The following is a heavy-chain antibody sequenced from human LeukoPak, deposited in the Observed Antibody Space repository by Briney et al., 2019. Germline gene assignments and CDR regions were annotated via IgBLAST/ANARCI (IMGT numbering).Heavy chain of an antibody. J-gene: IGHJ4*02. CDR3: ARGLAYYYGSGSYYNGRYFDY. CDR2: INHSGST. D-gene: IGHD3-10*01. Sequence: SETLSLTCAVYGGSFSGYYWSWIRQPPGKGLEWIGEINHSGSTNYNPSLKSRVTIPVDTSKNQFSLKLSSVTAADTAVYYCARGLAYYYGSGSYYNGRYFDYWGQGTLVTVSS. CDR1: GGSFSGYY. V-gene: IGHV4-34*01.